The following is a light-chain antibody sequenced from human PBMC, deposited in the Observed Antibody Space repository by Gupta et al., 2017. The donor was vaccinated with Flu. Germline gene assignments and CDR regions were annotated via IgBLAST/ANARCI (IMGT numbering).Light chain of an antibody. CDR3: QQRSNWLFS. J-gene: IGKJ3*01. CDR1: QTINKY. CDR2: DAT. V-gene: IGKV3-11*01. Sequence: VLTQSPATLSWSPGERATLSCRASQTINKYLAWYQQQPGQAPRLLIYDATSRATGIPVRFSGSGSGTYFTLTISSLEPEDFGVYYCQQRSNWLFSFGPGTKVDIK.